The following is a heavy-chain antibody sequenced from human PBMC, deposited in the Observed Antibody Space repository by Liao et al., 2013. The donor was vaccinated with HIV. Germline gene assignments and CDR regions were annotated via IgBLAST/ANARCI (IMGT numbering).Heavy chain of an antibody. Sequence: QVQLQESGPGLVQPSETLSLTCTVSGDSVSSDYWSWIRQSPGKGLEWIGYIYKGVSTNYNPSFESRVTISADTPKNQLSLKLASTTAADTAVYFCARDGRYYSRRTGHYSLFCSFRGRGYF. CDR3: ARDGRYYSRRTGHYSLFCSFRGRGYF. CDR1: GDSVSSDY. CDR2: IYKGVST. D-gene: IGHD3-10*01. J-gene: IGHJ2*01. V-gene: IGHV4-59*02.